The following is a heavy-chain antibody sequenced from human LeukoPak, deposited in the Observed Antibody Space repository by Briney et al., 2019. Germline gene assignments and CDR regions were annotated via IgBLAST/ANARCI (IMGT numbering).Heavy chain of an antibody. CDR3: ARDPPIYNYFDY. D-gene: IGHD2/OR15-2a*01. J-gene: IGHJ4*02. CDR2: IWYDGSNK. V-gene: IGHV3-33*01. Sequence: PGGSLRLSCAASGFTFSSYGMHWVRQAPGKGLEWVAVIWYDGSNKYYADSVKGRFTISRDNSENTLYLQMNSLRAEDTAVYYCARDPPIYNYFDYWGQGTLVTVSS. CDR1: GFTFSSYG.